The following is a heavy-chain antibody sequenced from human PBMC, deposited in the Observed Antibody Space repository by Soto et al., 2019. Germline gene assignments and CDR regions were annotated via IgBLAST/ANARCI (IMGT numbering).Heavy chain of an antibody. J-gene: IGHJ3*02. V-gene: IGHV5-51*01. CDR1: GYSFTSYW. CDR3: ARQKYCSGGSCYNTNKLDAFDI. D-gene: IGHD2-15*01. CDR2: IYPGDSDT. Sequence: GESLKIFCKGSGYSFTSYWIGWVRQMPGKGLEWMGIIYPGDSDTRYSPSFQGQVTISADKSISTAYLQWSSLKASDTAMYYCARQKYCSGGSCYNTNKLDAFDIWGQGTMVTVSS.